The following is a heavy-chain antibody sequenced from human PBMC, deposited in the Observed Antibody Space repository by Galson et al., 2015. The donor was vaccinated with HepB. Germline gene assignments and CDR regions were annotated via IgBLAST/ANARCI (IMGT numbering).Heavy chain of an antibody. CDR3: AKDRRGAARGTFDI. CDR2: ISLDGSNK. Sequence: SLRLSCAASGFTFDNYAMHWVRQVPGKGLEWVAVISLDGSNKDYADSVKGRFTISRDNSKKTLYLQMNSLTADDTAVYYCAKDRRGAARGTFDIWGQGTTVTVSS. D-gene: IGHD3-16*01. V-gene: IGHV3-30*18. CDR1: GFTFDNYA. J-gene: IGHJ3*02.